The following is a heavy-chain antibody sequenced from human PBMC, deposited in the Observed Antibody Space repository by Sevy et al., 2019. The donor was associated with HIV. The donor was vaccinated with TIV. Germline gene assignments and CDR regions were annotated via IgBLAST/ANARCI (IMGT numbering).Heavy chain of an antibody. D-gene: IGHD6-19*01. J-gene: IGHJ6*02. CDR2: IYSGGST. Sequence: GGSVRLSCAASGFTVSSNYMSWVRQAPGKGLEWVSVIYSGGSTYYAASVKGRLTISRDNSKNKLYLQMNSLRAEDTAMYYCARGDSSGWYGYPYYYYGMDVWGQGTTVTVSS. V-gene: IGHV3-53*01. CDR3: ARGDSSGWYGYPYYYYGMDV. CDR1: GFTVSSNY.